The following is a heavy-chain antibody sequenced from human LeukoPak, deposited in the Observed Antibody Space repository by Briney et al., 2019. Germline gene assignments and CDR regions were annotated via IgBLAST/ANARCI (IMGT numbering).Heavy chain of an antibody. CDR2: INPNSGGT. J-gene: IGHJ4*02. D-gene: IGHD3-22*01. CDR1: GYTFTGYY. Sequence: ASVKVSCKASGYTFTGYYMHWVRQAPGQGREWMGWINPNSGGTNYAQKFQGRVTMTRDTSISTAYMELSRLRSDDTAVYYCARVAGYYYDSSGYYFGFDYWGQGTLVTVSS. CDR3: ARVAGYYYDSSGYYFGFDY. V-gene: IGHV1-2*02.